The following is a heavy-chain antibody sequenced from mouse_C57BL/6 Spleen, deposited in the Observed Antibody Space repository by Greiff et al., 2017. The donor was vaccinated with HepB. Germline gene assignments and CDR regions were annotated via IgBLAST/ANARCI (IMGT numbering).Heavy chain of an antibody. CDR2: INPNNGGT. D-gene: IGHD1-1*01. J-gene: IGHJ2*01. CDR1: GYTFTDYY. CDR3: AREGYGSSYYFDY. Sequence: VQLQQSGPELVKPGASVKISCKASGYTFTDYYMNWVKQSHGKSLEWIGDINPNNGGTSYNQKFKGKATLTVDKSSSTAYMELRSLTSEDSAVYYCAREGYGSSYYFDYWGQGTTLTVSS. V-gene: IGHV1-26*01.